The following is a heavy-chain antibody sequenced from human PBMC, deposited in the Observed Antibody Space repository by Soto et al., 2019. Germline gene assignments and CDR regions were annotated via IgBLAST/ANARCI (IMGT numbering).Heavy chain of an antibody. V-gene: IGHV3-33*01. J-gene: IGHJ3*02. CDR3: ARDGAAAGLIAFDI. CDR1: GFTFSSYG. D-gene: IGHD6-13*01. Sequence: QVQLVESGGGVVQPGRSLRLSCAASGFTFSSYGMHWVRQAPGKGLEWVAVIWYDGSNKYYADSVKGRFTISRDNSKNTLYLQMNSLRAEDTAVYYCARDGAAAGLIAFDIWGQGTMVTVSS. CDR2: IWYDGSNK.